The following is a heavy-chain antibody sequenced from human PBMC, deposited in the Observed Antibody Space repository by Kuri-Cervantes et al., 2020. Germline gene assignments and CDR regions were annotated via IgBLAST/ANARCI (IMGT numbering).Heavy chain of an antibody. V-gene: IGHV1-3*02. CDR1: GYTSTSYA. CDR3: ARLFRSYYGSGSYKVYYYGMDV. Sequence: ASVKVSWKASGYTSTSYAMHWVRQAPGQRLEWMGWSNAGNGNTKYSQEFQGRVTITRDTSASTSYMELRSLRSDDTAVYYCARLFRSYYGSGSYKVYYYGMDVWGQGTTVTVSS. D-gene: IGHD3-10*01. CDR2: SNAGNGNT. J-gene: IGHJ6*02.